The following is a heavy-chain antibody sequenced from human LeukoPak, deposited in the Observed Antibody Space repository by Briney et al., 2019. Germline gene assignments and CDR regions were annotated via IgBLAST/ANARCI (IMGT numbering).Heavy chain of an antibody. CDR3: AKISIHDSSPYIDS. CDR1: GFTFSGSA. V-gene: IGHV3-73*01. J-gene: IGHJ4*02. Sequence: GGSLRLSCAASGFTFSGSAMHWVRQASGKGLEWVGRIRSKANSYATAYAASVKGRFTISRDNSKNTLSLQMSSLRPEDTAVYYCAKISIHDSSPYIDSWGQGTLVTVSS. D-gene: IGHD3-22*01. CDR2: IRSKANSYAT.